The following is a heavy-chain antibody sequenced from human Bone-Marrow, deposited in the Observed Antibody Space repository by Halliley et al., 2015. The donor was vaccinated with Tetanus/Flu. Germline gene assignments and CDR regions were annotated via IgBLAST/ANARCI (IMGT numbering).Heavy chain of an antibody. CDR2: TYYRSKWYN. J-gene: IGHJ6*02. Sequence: LVKPTQTLSLTCAISGDSVSTNTADWNWIRQSPSRGLEWLGRTYYRSKWYNDYAVSVKSRITINPDTSKNQFSLQLNSVTPEDTAMYYCARDLDSFYGMDVWGQGTTLPLSS. CDR3: ARDLDSFYGMDV. V-gene: IGHV6-1*01. CDR1: GDSVSTNTAD.